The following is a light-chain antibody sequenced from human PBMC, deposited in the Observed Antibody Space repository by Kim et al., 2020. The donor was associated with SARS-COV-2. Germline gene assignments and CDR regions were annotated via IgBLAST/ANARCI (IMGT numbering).Light chain of an antibody. CDR3: QSYDSSNPWV. CDR2: EDN. Sequence: KSVTTACTRSRGSIASNYVQGYQPRPGSAPTTVIYEDNQRPSGVPDRFSGSIDSSSNSASLTISGLKTEDEADYYCQSYDSSNPWVFGGGTQLTVL. V-gene: IGLV6-57*03. J-gene: IGLJ3*02. CDR1: RGSIASNY.